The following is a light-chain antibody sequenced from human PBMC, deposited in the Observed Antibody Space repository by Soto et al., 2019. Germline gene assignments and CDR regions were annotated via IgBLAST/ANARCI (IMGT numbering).Light chain of an antibody. CDR1: QSVRSS. V-gene: IGKV3-15*01. Sequence: VMTQSPATLSVSPGERATLSCWASQSVRSSLAWYQQKPGQAPRLLICDASARATDIPARFSGSGSGTEFTLTISSLQSEDSAVYYCQQYNNWPGTFGQGTKVEIK. J-gene: IGKJ1*01. CDR3: QQYNNWPGT. CDR2: DAS.